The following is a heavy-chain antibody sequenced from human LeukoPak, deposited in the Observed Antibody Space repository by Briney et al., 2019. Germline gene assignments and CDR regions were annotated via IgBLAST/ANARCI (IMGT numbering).Heavy chain of an antibody. J-gene: IGHJ3*02. CDR3: ARDKLSGYCSSTSCRHSNDAFDI. Sequence: PSETLSLTCTVPGGSISSYYWSWIRQPPGKGLEWIGYIYYSGSTNYNPSLKSRVTISVDTSKNQFSLKLSSVTAADTAVYYCARDKLSGYCSSTSCRHSNDAFDIWGQGTMVTVSS. CDR1: GGSISSYY. D-gene: IGHD2-2*01. CDR2: IYYSGST. V-gene: IGHV4-59*01.